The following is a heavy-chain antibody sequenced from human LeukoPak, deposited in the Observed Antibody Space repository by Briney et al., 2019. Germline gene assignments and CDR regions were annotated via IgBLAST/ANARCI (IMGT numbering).Heavy chain of an antibody. J-gene: IGHJ4*02. Sequence: SETLSLTCAVSGGSISSGGYSWSWIRQPPGKGLEWIGYIYHSGSTYYNPSLKSRVTISVDTSKNQFSLKLSSVTAADTAVYYCARHQYYDFWSGYSHFDYWGQGTLVTVSS. CDR3: ARHQYYDFWSGYSHFDY. CDR1: GGSISSGGYS. V-gene: IGHV4-30-2*03. D-gene: IGHD3-3*01. CDR2: IYHSGST.